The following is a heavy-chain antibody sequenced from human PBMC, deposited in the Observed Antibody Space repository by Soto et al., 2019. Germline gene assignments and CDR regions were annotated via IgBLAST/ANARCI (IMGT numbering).Heavy chain of an antibody. CDR3: AREDGITIFGPEGEHYYYGMDV. J-gene: IGHJ6*02. CDR1: GGTFSSYA. D-gene: IGHD3-3*01. V-gene: IGHV1-69*13. CDR2: IIPIFGTA. Sequence: ASVKVSCKASGGTFSSYAISWVRQAPGQGLEWMGGIIPIFGTANYAQKFQGRVTITADESTSTAYMELSSLRSEDTAVYYCAREDGITIFGPEGEHYYYGMDVWGQGTTVTVSS.